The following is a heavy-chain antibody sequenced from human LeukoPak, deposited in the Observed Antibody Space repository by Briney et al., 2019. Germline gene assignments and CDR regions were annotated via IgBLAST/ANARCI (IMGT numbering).Heavy chain of an antibody. D-gene: IGHD6-13*01. V-gene: IGHV3-73*01. J-gene: IGHJ6*02. Sequence: PGRSLRLSCAASGFTFTVSAMHWVRPASGKGLEWVGRIRTKANSYATTYAASVKGWLTISRDDSKNTAYLQMNSLKSEGTAVYYCTRLYSSSLKGGMDVWGQGTTVTVSS. CDR2: IRTKANSYAT. CDR1: GFTFTVSA. CDR3: TRLYSSSLKGGMDV.